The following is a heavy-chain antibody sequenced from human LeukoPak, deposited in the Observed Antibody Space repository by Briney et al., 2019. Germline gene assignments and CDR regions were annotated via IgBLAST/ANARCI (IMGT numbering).Heavy chain of an antibody. CDR2: INPNSGGT. D-gene: IGHD3-9*01. CDR3: ARDLRVTYYDILTGYSRFGY. J-gene: IGHJ4*02. Sequence: GASVKVSCKASGYTFSDYYVHWVRQAPGQGLEWMGWINPNSGGTNYAQKFKGRVTMTRDTSISTAYMELSRLRSDDTAVYYCARDLRVTYYDILTGYSRFGYWGQGTLVTVSS. CDR1: GYTFSDYY. V-gene: IGHV1-2*02.